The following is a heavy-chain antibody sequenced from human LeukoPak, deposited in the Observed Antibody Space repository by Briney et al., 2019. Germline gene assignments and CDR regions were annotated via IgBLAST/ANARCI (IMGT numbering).Heavy chain of an antibody. Sequence: GGSLRLSCAVSGFAFGSEAMSWVRQSPARGLEWVASISPGGGTTYYADYVKGRFIISRDNSNNTLFVQMNSLRAEDTAVYYCARGHEVVVPAGPFDYWGQGTLVTVSS. D-gene: IGHD3-22*01. CDR1: GFAFGSEA. V-gene: IGHV3-23*01. CDR3: ARGHEVVVPAGPFDY. CDR2: ISPGGGTT. J-gene: IGHJ4*02.